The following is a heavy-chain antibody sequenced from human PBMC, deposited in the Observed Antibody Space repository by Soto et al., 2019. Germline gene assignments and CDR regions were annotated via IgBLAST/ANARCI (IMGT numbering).Heavy chain of an antibody. CDR2: IIPIFGTA. CDR1: GGNFSSYA. CDR3: ARDHGGRQLVPDY. D-gene: IGHD6-6*01. V-gene: IGHV1-69*13. J-gene: IGHJ4*02. Sequence: SVKVSCKASGGNFSSYAISWVRQAPGQGLEWMGGIIPIFGTANYAQKFQGRVTITADESTSTAYMELSSLRSEDTAVYYCARDHGGRQLVPDYWGQGTLVTVSS.